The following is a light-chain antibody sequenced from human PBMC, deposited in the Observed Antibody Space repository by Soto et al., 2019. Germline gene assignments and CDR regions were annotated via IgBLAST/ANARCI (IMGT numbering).Light chain of an antibody. Sequence: DIQLTQSPSSLSASLGDSVSISCRASQNIDNHLHWYRQKSWKAPEVLIYAASTLRDGVSSRFSGSGYGTEFTLTINNLQPEDFATYYCQQSSSSPPITFGQGTRLDI. V-gene: IGKV1-39*01. CDR3: QQSSSSPPIT. J-gene: IGKJ5*01. CDR2: AAS. CDR1: QNIDNH.